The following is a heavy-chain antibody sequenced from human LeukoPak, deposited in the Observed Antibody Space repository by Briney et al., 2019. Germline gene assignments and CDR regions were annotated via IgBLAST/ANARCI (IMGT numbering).Heavy chain of an antibody. CDR3: ARGYCSGGSCYFNTFDY. Sequence: PGGSLRLSCAASGFTFSSYSMNWVRQAPGKGLEWVSSISSSSSYIYYADSVKGRFTISRDNAKNSLYLQMNSLRAEDTAAYYCARGYCSGGSCYFNTFDYWGQGTLVTVSS. J-gene: IGHJ4*02. CDR1: GFTFSSYS. CDR2: ISSSSSYI. D-gene: IGHD2-15*01. V-gene: IGHV3-21*01.